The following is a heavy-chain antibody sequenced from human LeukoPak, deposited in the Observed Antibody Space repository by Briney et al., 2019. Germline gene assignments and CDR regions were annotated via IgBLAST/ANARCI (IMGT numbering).Heavy chain of an antibody. V-gene: IGHV1-18*01. CDR3: ARRLYCTGGSCYSGGDY. CDR1: GYTFTNYG. CDR2: ISTYNDNT. Sequence: GASVKVSCKSSGYTFTNYGITWVRQAPGQGLEWMGWISTYNDNTHYAQKLQGRVTMTTDTSTSTAYLELRSLRSDDTAIYYCARRLYCTGGSCYSGGDYWGQGTLVTVSS. D-gene: IGHD2-15*01. J-gene: IGHJ4*02.